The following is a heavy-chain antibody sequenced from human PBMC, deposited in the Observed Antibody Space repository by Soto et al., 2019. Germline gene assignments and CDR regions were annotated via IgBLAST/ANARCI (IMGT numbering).Heavy chain of an antibody. V-gene: IGHV3-48*02. D-gene: IGHD2-15*01. CDR3: ARDRIVVVVDYYCYGMDV. Sequence: AGGSLRLSCAASGFTFSSYSMNWVRQAPGKGLEWVSYISSSSSTIYYADSVKGRFTISRDNAKNSLYLQMNSLRDEDTAVYYCARDRIVVVVDYYCYGMDVWGQGTTVTVSS. CDR1: GFTFSSYS. CDR2: ISSSSSTI. J-gene: IGHJ6*02.